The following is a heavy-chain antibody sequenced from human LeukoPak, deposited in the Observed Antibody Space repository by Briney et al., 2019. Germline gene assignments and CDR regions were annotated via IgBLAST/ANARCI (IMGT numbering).Heavy chain of an antibody. V-gene: IGHV4-34*01. J-gene: IGHJ4*02. CDR3: ARGRGAVADPYYFDY. CDR1: GGSFSGYY. Sequence: SETLSLTCAVYGGSFSGYYWSWIRQPPGKGLEWIGEINHRVSTNYNPSLKSRVTISVDTSKNQFSLKLSSVTAADTAVYYCARGRGAVADPYYFDYWGQGTLVTLSS. CDR2: INHRVST. D-gene: IGHD6-19*01.